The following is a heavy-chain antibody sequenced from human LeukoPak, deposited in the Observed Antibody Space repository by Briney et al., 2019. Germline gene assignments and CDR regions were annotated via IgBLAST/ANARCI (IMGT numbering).Heavy chain of an antibody. CDR2: IIYTGST. D-gene: IGHD3-9*01. Sequence: SETLSLTCTVSGGSISSTNYYWGWIRHPPGKGLEWIGSIIYTGSTYYNPSLKSRVTISLDTSKNQFSLKLTSVTAADTALYYCARIFAPYNWFDPWGQGTLVTVSS. CDR1: GGSISSTNYY. J-gene: IGHJ5*02. V-gene: IGHV4-39*07. CDR3: ARIFAPYNWFDP.